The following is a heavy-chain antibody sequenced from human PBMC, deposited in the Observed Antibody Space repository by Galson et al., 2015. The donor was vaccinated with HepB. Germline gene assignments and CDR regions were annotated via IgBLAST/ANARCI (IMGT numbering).Heavy chain of an antibody. D-gene: IGHD3-9*01. J-gene: IGHJ4*02. V-gene: IGHV3-23*01. Sequence: SLRLSCAASGFTFSSYAMTWVRQAPGKGLEWVSAISSRGGTTFYADSVKGRFTISRDNSKNTLYLEMNSLRAEDTAVYYCAKDQEAERYFDWVCDHWGQETLVTVSS. CDR2: ISSRGGTT. CDR3: AKDQEAERYFDWVCDH. CDR1: GFTFSSYA.